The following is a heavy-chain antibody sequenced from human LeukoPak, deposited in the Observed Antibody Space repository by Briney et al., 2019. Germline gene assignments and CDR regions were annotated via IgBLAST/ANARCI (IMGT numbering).Heavy chain of an antibody. Sequence: PGGSLRLSCVASGFTFSSYSMNWVRQAPGKGLEWVSCITRSSIYVYYADSVKGRFTISRDNAKNSLYLQMNSLRAEDTAVYYCARGRYDSSGSYSLFDYWGQGTLVTVSS. CDR2: ITRSSIYV. CDR1: GFTFSSYS. V-gene: IGHV3-21*01. J-gene: IGHJ4*02. CDR3: ARGRYDSSGSYSLFDY. D-gene: IGHD3-22*01.